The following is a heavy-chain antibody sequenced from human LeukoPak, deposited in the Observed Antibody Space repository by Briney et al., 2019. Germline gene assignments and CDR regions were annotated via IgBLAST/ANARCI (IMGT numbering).Heavy chain of an antibody. CDR1: GFTFSSYS. Sequence: GGSLRLSCAASGFTFSSYSMNWVRQAPGKGLEWVSSISSSSSYIYYADSVKGRFTISRDNAKNSLYLQMNSLRAEDTAVYYCAMEGYSGNYPAYWGQGTLVTVSS. D-gene: IGHD1-26*01. J-gene: IGHJ4*02. CDR3: AMEGYSGNYPAY. V-gene: IGHV3-21*01. CDR2: ISSSSSYI.